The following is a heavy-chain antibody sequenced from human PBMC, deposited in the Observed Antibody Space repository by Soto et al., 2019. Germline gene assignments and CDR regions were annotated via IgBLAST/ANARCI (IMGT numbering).Heavy chain of an antibody. J-gene: IGHJ4*02. CDR2: ISSTTNYI. CDR3: ARESEDLTSNFDY. Sequence: GGSLRLSCAASGFTFTRLSMNWVRQAPGKGLEWVSSISSTTNYIYYGDSMKGRFTISRDNAKNSLYLEMNSLRAEDTAVYYCARESEDLTSNFDYWGQGTLVTVYS. V-gene: IGHV3-21*06. CDR1: GFTFTRLS.